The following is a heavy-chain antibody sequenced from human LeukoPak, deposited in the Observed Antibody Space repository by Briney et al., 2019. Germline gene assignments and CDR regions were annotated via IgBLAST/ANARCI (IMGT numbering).Heavy chain of an antibody. D-gene: IGHD3-22*01. V-gene: IGHV4-59*01. CDR3: ARHYYDSSGYYEIFDY. Sequence: PSETLSLTCTVSGGSISSYYWSWLRQPPGKGLEWIGYIYYSGSTNYNPSLKSRVTISVDTSKNQFSLKLSPVTAADTAVYYCARHYYDSSGYYEIFDYWGQGTLVTVSS. CDR1: GGSISSYY. CDR2: IYYSGST. J-gene: IGHJ4*02.